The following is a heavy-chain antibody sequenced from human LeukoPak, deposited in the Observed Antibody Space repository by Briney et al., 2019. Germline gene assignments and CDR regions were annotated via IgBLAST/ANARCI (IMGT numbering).Heavy chain of an antibody. Sequence: ASVKVSCKASGYTLTGYYIHWVRQAPGQGLEWMGWINPYTGDTNYAQKLQGRVTMTTDTSTSTAYMELRSLRSDDTAVYYLATLPYCSGGSCSLSTIDYWGQEPWSPSPQ. CDR2: INPYTGDT. CDR1: GYTLTGYY. D-gene: IGHD2-15*01. V-gene: IGHV1-18*04. J-gene: IGHJ4*01. CDR3: ATLPYCSGGSCSLSTIDY.